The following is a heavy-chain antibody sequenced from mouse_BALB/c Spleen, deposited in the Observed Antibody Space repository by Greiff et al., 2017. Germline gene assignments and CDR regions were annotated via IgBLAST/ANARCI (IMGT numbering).Heavy chain of an antibody. CDR2: IDPANGNT. CDR3: ARYYGYSMDY. V-gene: IGHV14-3*02. J-gene: IGHJ4*01. Sequence: VQLQQSGAELVKPGASVKLSCTASGFNIKDTYMHWVKQRPEQGLEWIGRIDPANGNTKYDPKFQGKATITADTSSNTAYLQRSSLTSEDTAVYYCARYYGYSMDYWGQGTSVTVSS. CDR1: GFNIKDTY. D-gene: IGHD2-1*01.